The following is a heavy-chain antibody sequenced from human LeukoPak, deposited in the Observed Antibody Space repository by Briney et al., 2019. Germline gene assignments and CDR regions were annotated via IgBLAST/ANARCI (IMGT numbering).Heavy chain of an antibody. V-gene: IGHV1-58*02. D-gene: IGHD5-24*01. J-gene: IGHJ5*02. CDR2: IVVGSGST. CDR3: AAETRGDGFDNA. Sequence: SVKVSCKASGSTFTSSAMQWVRQARGQRLEWIGWIVVGSGSTNYAQKFQERVTITRDMSTSTAYMELSSLRSEDTAVYYCAAETRGDGFDNAWGQGTLVTVSS. CDR1: GSTFTSSA.